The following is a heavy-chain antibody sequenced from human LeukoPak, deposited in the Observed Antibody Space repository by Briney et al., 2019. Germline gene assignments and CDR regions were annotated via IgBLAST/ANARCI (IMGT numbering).Heavy chain of an antibody. J-gene: IGHJ4*02. CDR2: ISWNSGSI. CDR3: AKGGYDYVWGSYRYGPDY. CDR1: GFTFDDYA. Sequence: GGSLRLSCAASGFTFDDYAMHWVRQAPGKGLEWVSGISWNSGSIGYADSVKGRFTISRDNAKNSLYLQMNSLRAEDTALYYCAKGGYDYVWGSYRYGPDYWGQGTLVTVSS. V-gene: IGHV3-9*01. D-gene: IGHD3-16*02.